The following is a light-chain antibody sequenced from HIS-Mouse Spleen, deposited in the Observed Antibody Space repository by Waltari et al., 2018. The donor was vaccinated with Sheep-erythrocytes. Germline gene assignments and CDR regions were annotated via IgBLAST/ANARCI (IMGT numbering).Light chain of an antibody. CDR2: EGS. V-gene: IGLV2-23*01. Sequence: QSALTQPASVSGSPGQSITISCTGTSSDFGSYNLVSWYQQHPGKAPKLMIYEGSKRPSGVSNRFSGCKSGNTASLTISGLQAEDEADYYCCSYAGSSTPWVFGGGTKLTVL. CDR1: SSDFGSYNL. CDR3: CSYAGSSTPWV. J-gene: IGLJ3*02.